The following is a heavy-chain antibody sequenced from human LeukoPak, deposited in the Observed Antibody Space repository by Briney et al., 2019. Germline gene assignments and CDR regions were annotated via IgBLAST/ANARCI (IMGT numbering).Heavy chain of an antibody. CDR2: ISSSSSYI. J-gene: IGHJ4*02. CDR1: GFTFSSYS. V-gene: IGHV3-21*01. D-gene: IGHD5-12*01. Sequence: GGSLRLSCAASGFTFSSYSMNWVRQAPGKGLEWVSSISSSSSYIYYADSVKGRFTISRDNAKNSLYLQMNSLRAEDTAVYYCARGVAGAVATFDYWGQGTLVTVSS. CDR3: ARGVAGAVATFDY.